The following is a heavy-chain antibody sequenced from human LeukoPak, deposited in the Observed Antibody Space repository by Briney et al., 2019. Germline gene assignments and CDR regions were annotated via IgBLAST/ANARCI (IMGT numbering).Heavy chain of an antibody. D-gene: IGHD3-16*02. CDR1: GVSISSYY. J-gene: IGHJ5*02. CDR3: ARGGSYVWGSYRLKSWFDP. Sequence: PSETLSLTCTVSGVSISSYYWNWLRQPPGKGLEGFGFIYYSGTTNYNPSLKSRVTISVDTSKNQFSLKLSSVTAADTAVYYCARGGSYVWGSYRLKSWFDPWGQGTLVTVSS. V-gene: IGHV4-59*01. CDR2: IYYSGTT.